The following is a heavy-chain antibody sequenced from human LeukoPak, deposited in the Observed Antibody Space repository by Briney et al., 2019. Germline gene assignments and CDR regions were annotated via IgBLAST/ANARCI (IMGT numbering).Heavy chain of an antibody. Sequence: GGSLRLSCAASGFTFSSYAMHWVHQAPGKGLEWVAVISYDGSKKYYADSVKGRFTISRDNSKNTLYLQMNSLRAEDTAVYYCARASSTSRLYYYGMDVWGQGTTVTVSS. D-gene: IGHD2-2*01. CDR1: GFTFSSYA. V-gene: IGHV3-30-3*01. CDR3: ARASSTSRLYYYGMDV. CDR2: ISYDGSKK. J-gene: IGHJ6*02.